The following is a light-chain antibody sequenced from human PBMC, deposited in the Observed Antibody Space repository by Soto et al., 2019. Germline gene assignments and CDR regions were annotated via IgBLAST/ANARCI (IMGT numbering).Light chain of an antibody. Sequence: QSALTQPASVSGSPGQSITISCTGTSSDVGAYNYVSWYQQHPGKAPKLMIYEVSNRPSGVSNRFSGSKSGITASLTISGLQAEDEADYYCSSYTSSNTLYVFGTGTKLTVL. CDR3: SSYTSSNTLYV. J-gene: IGLJ1*01. CDR2: EVS. V-gene: IGLV2-14*01. CDR1: SSDVGAYNY.